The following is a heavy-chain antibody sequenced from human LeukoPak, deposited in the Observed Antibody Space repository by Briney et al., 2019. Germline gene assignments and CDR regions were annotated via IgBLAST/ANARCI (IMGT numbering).Heavy chain of an antibody. J-gene: IGHJ4*02. CDR3: ARVVAGTISLDY. D-gene: IGHD6-19*01. Sequence: SETLSLTCTVSGRSISSYYWSWIRQPAGKGLEWIGRIYTSGSTNNNPSLKSRVTKSVDTSKNQCTRKLSSVTAPDTAVYYCARVVAGTISLDYWGQGTLVTVSS. CDR1: GRSISSYY. V-gene: IGHV4-4*07. CDR2: IYTSGST.